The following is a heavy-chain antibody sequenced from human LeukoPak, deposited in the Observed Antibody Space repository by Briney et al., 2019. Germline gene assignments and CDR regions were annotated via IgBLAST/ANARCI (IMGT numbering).Heavy chain of an antibody. D-gene: IGHD2-2*02. V-gene: IGHV3-7*01. CDR3: ARYTDYYFDY. Sequence: GGSLRLSCAASGFTFGTYWMTWVRQAPGKGLEWVANMKRDGSEIYYAGSVKGRFTISRDNAKNSLYLQMNSLRAEDTAVYYCARYTDYYFDYWGQGTLVTVSS. CDR1: GFTFGTYW. J-gene: IGHJ4*02. CDR2: MKRDGSEI.